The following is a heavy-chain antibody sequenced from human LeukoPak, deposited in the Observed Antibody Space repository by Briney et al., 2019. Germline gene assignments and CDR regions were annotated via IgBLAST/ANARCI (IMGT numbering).Heavy chain of an antibody. CDR1: GFTFSSYA. CDR2: TSGSGVST. D-gene: IGHD6-13*01. J-gene: IGHJ4*02. Sequence: PGGSLRLSCAASGFTFSSYAMSWVRQAPGKGLEWVSATSGSGVSTYYADSVKGRFTISRDNSKKTLYLQMNSLRAEDTAVYYCGEQLVPKIRGQGTLVTVSS. V-gene: IGHV3-23*01. CDR3: GEQLVPKI.